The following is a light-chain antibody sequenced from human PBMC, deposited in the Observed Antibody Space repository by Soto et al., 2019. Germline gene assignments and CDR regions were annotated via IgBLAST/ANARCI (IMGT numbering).Light chain of an antibody. Sequence: QSLLTQPPSASGSPGQSVTISCVGTSSDVCGYDSVSWYKQHTGKAPKLIIYEVNKRPSGVPDRFSGSKSGNTASLTVSGLQAEDEGEHYCSSYAGSNNLGVFGTGTKVTVL. CDR1: SSDVCGYDS. J-gene: IGLJ1*01. CDR3: SSYAGSNNLGV. V-gene: IGLV2-8*01. CDR2: EVN.